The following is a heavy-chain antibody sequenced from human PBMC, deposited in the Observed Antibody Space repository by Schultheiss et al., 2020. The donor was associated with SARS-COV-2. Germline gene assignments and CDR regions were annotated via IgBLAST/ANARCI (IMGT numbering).Heavy chain of an antibody. V-gene: IGHV4-59*01. CDR1: GGSFSGYY. CDR3: ARDPWWAPGDAFDI. J-gene: IGHJ3*02. Sequence: SETLSLTCAVYGGSFSGYYWSWIRQPPGRGLEWIGYIYYSGSTNYNPSLKSRVTISVDTSKNQFSLKLSSVTAADTAVYYCARDPWWAPGDAFDIWGQGTMVTVSS. CDR2: IYYSGST. D-gene: IGHD2-8*02.